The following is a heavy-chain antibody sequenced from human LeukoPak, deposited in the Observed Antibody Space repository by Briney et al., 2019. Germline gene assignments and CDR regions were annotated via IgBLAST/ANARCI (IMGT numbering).Heavy chain of an antibody. D-gene: IGHD3-16*01. CDR1: SGSISSTSYY. V-gene: IGHV4-39*07. CDR2: MYYSGST. J-gene: IGHJ5*02. Sequence: PSETLSLTCTVSSGSISSTSYYWGWIRQPPGMGLEWIGSMYYSGSTYYNPSLKSRVTISVDTSKSQFSPKLSSVTAADTAVYYCARGPRYPELRSFLGWFDPWGQGTLVTVSS. CDR3: ARGPRYPELRSFLGWFDP.